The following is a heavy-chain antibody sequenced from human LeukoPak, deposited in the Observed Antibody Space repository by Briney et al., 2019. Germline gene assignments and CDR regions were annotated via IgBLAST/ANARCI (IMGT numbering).Heavy chain of an antibody. J-gene: IGHJ6*04. CDR3: AKDRLEYQLVPYYYGMDV. CDR2: ISSSGSTI. CDR1: GFTFSSYE. Sequence: GGSLRLSCAASGFTFSSYEMNWVRQAPGKGLEWVSYISSSGSTIYYADSVKGRFTISRDNSKNTLYLQMNSLRAEDTAVYYCAKDRLEYQLVPYYYGMDVWGKGTTVTVSS. D-gene: IGHD2-2*01. V-gene: IGHV3-48*03.